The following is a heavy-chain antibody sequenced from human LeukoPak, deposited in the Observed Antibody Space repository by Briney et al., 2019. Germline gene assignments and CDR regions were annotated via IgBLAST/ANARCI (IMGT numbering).Heavy chain of an antibody. V-gene: IGHV1-2*02. CDR2: INPNSGGT. CDR1: GYTFTGYY. CDR3: ARDWGWLQLVGLLDY. J-gene: IGHJ4*02. Sequence: GASVKVSCKASGYTFTGYYMHWVRQAPGQGLEWMGWINPNSGGTNYAQKFQGRVTMTRDTSISTAYMELSRLRSDDTAVYYCARDWGWLQLVGLLDYWGQGTLVTVS. D-gene: IGHD5-12*01.